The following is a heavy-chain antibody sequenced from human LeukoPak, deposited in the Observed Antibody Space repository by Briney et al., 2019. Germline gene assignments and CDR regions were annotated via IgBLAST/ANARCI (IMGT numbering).Heavy chain of an antibody. D-gene: IGHD3-3*01. J-gene: IGHJ5*02. CDR3: ASQRGDFWSGYSYNWFDP. Sequence: SETLSLTCAVSGYSISSGYYWGWIRQPPGKGLGWIGSIYHSGSTYYNPSLKSRVTISVDTSKNQFSLKLSSVTAADTAVYYCASQRGDFWSGYSYNWFDPWGQGTLVTVSS. CDR2: IYHSGST. V-gene: IGHV4-38-2*01. CDR1: GYSISSGYY.